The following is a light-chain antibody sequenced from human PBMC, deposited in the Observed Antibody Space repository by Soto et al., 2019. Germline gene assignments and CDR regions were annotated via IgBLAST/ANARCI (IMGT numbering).Light chain of an antibody. J-gene: IGKJ3*01. V-gene: IGKV1-39*01. Sequence: DXXMTQSPSSLSASVGDRVTITCRASQSISSYLNWYQQKPGKAPKLLIYAASSLQSGVPSRFSGSGSGTDFTLTISSLQPEDFATYYCQQSYSTPGFGPGTKVDIK. CDR1: QSISSY. CDR3: QQSYSTPG. CDR2: AAS.